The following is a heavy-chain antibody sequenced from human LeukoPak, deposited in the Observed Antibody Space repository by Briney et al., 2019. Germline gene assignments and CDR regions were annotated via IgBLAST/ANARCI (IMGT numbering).Heavy chain of an antibody. CDR1: GFTVNNKY. V-gene: IGHV3-11*04. J-gene: IGHJ4*02. CDR3: ARDYGGSSPFDY. D-gene: IGHD4-23*01. Sequence: GGSLRLSCAASGFTVNNKYMTWVRQAPGKGLEWVSYISSSDSTIYYADSVKGRFTISRDNAKNSLYLQMNSLRAEDTAVYYCARDYGGSSPFDYWGQGTLVTVSS. CDR2: ISSSDSTI.